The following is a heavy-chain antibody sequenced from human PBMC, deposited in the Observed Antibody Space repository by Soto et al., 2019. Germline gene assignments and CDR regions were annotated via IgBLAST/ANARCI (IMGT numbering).Heavy chain of an antibody. CDR1: GFTFSSYA. V-gene: IGHV3-23*01. D-gene: IGHD2-2*01. CDR2: ISGSGGST. Sequence: EVQLLESGGGLVQPGGSLRLSCAASGFTFSSYAMSWVRQAPGKGLEWVSAISGSGGSTYYADSVKGRFTISRDNSKNTLYLQMNSLRAEDTAVYYCAKEPLIVVVPAAIGVDYWGQGTLVTVSS. CDR3: AKEPLIVVVPAAIGVDY. J-gene: IGHJ4*02.